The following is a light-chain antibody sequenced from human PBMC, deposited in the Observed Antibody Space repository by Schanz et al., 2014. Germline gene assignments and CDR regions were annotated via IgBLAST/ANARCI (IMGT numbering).Light chain of an antibody. J-gene: IGLJ3*02. V-gene: IGLV2-18*02. Sequence: QSALTQPPSVSGSPGQSVTISCTGSSSDVGRYNRVSWFQQPPGTAPKLMIFQVNSRPSGVPDRFSGSKSGNTASLTISGLQAEDEADYYCCSYAGTYTWEFGGGTKLTVL. CDR2: QVN. CDR1: SSDVGRYNR. CDR3: CSYAGTYTWE.